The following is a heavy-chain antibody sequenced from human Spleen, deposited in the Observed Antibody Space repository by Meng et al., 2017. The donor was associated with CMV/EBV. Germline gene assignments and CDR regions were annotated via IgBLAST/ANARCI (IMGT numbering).Heavy chain of an antibody. Sequence: SETLSLTCTVSGGSISSYYWSWIRQPPGKGLERIGYIYYSGGTNYNPSLKSRVTISVDTSKNQFSLKLSSVTAADTAVYYCAREVWGSVIFGNGMDVWGQGTTVTVSS. V-gene: IGHV4-59*01. CDR2: IYYSGGT. D-gene: IGHD3/OR15-3a*01. CDR3: AREVWGSVIFGNGMDV. J-gene: IGHJ6*02. CDR1: GGSISSYY.